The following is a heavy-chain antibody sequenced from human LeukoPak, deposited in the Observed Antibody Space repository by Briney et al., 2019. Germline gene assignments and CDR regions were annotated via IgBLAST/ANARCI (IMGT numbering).Heavy chain of an antibody. Sequence: GGSLRLSCSASGFTFSSYAMHWVRQAPGKGLEYVSAISSNGGSTYYADSVKGRFTISRDNSKNTLYLQMSSLRAEDTAVYYCVKVRVGGGWYGYYYEYWGQGTLVTVSS. V-gene: IGHV3-64D*09. CDR3: VKVRVGGGWYGYYYEY. D-gene: IGHD6-19*01. J-gene: IGHJ4*02. CDR2: ISSNGGST. CDR1: GFTFSSYA.